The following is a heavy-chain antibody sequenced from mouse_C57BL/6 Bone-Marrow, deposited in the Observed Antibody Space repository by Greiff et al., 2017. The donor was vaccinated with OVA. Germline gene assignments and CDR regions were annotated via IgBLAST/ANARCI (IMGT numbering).Heavy chain of an antibody. J-gene: IGHJ2*01. Sequence: VKLQQPGAELVMPGASVKLSCKASGYTFTSYWMHWVKQRPGQGLEWIGEIDPSDSYTNYNQKFKGKSTLTVDKSSSTAYMQLSSLTSEDSAVYYCARRGASNWHFDYWGQGTTLTVSS. CDR1: GYTFTSYW. CDR3: ARRGASNWHFDY. D-gene: IGHD4-1*01. V-gene: IGHV1-69*01. CDR2: IDPSDSYT.